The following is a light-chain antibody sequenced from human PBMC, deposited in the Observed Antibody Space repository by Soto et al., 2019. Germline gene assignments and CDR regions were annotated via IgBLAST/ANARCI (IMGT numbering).Light chain of an antibody. CDR1: QSVRSNY. Sequence: EIVLTQSPGTLTLSPGERDTLSCRASQSVRSNYLAWYQQGSGQAPRLLIFAASSRATGIPDRFSGSGSGTDFTLTISRLEPEDFAVYYCQQYSTSPWTFGQGTKVDIK. CDR3: QQYSTSPWT. CDR2: AAS. J-gene: IGKJ1*01. V-gene: IGKV3-20*01.